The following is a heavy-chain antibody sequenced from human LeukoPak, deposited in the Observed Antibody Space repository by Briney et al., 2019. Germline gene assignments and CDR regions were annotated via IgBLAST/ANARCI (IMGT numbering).Heavy chain of an antibody. Sequence: PGGSLRLSCAASGFTFSSYWMSWVRQAPGKGLEWVANIKQDGSEKYYVDSVKGRFTISRDNAKNSLFLQMNSLRAEDTAVYYCAKDLQVMTTVTYGIFDYWGQGTLVTVSS. V-gene: IGHV3-7*01. J-gene: IGHJ4*02. CDR2: IKQDGSEK. CDR1: GFTFSSYW. D-gene: IGHD4-17*01. CDR3: AKDLQVMTTVTYGIFDY.